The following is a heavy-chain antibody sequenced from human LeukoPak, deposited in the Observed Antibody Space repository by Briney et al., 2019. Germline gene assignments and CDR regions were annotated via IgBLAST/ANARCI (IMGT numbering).Heavy chain of an antibody. CDR1: GFTFSSYE. J-gene: IGHJ5*02. V-gene: IGHV3-48*03. CDR3: ARLSGTFGTTSRVLDA. CDR2: ISSSGSTI. D-gene: IGHD1-1*01. Sequence: GGSLRLSCAASGFTFSSYEMNWVRQAPGKGLEWVSYISSSGSTIYYADSVKGRFTISRDNSKNTLFLQMNNLGAEDTAPYYCARLSGTFGTTSRVLDAWGQGTLLTVSS.